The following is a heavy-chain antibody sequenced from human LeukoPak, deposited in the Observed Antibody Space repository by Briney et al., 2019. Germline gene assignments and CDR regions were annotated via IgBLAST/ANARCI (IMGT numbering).Heavy chain of an antibody. D-gene: IGHD5-18*01. CDR1: GGSISSSTDY. J-gene: IGHJ4*02. V-gene: IGHV4-39*01. CDR3: ARPRGYSYGYEDH. Sequence: PSETLSLTCTVSGGSISSSTDYWGWVRQPRGEGGEWIGIVYYSGSTYSNPPLKTRPTISVDTSKSQFSLKLSSVTAADTAVYYCARPRGYSYGYEDHWGQGILVTVSS. CDR2: VYYSGST.